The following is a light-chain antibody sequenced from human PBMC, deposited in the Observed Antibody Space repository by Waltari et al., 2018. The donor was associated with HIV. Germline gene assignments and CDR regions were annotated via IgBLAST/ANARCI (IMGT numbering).Light chain of an antibody. CDR3: SSYTSTTAWV. CDR1: SSAVGGYNY. Sequence: QSALTQPASVSGSPGQSITISCTGTSSAVGGYNYVSWYQQYPGKAPQLMIYDVTDRPSGVSNRFSGSKSGNTASLTISGLQAEDEADYYCSSYTSTTAWVFGGGTKVTVL. CDR2: DVT. J-gene: IGLJ3*02. V-gene: IGLV2-14*01.